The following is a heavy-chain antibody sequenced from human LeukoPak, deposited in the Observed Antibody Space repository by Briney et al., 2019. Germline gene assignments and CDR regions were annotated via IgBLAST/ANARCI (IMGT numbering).Heavy chain of an antibody. D-gene: IGHD3-16*01. CDR3: AAVVGVDWREDLMIIDY. CDR1: GFTFSSYA. CDR2: ISGSGGST. V-gene: IGHV3-23*01. J-gene: IGHJ4*02. Sequence: GGSLRLSCAASGFTFSSYAMSWVRQAPGKGLEWVSAISGSGGSTYYADSVKGRFTISRDNSKNTLYLQMNSLRAEDTAVYYCAAVVGVDWREDLMIIDYWGQGTLVTVSS.